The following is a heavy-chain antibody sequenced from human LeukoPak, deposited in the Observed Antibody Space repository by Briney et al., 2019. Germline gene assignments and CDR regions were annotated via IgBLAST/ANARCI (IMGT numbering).Heavy chain of an antibody. V-gene: IGHV4-30-2*01. D-gene: IGHD2-2*01. Sequence: LQTLSLTCAVSGGSISSGGYSWSWIRQPPGKGLEWIGYIYHSGSTYYNPSLKSRVTISVDRSKNQFSLKLSSVTAADTAVYYCARGGIVVVPAAAIRFLEWLPGGWFDPWGQGTLVTVSS. J-gene: IGHJ5*02. CDR1: GGSISSGGYS. CDR3: ARGGIVVVPAAAIRFLEWLPGGWFDP. CDR2: IYHSGST.